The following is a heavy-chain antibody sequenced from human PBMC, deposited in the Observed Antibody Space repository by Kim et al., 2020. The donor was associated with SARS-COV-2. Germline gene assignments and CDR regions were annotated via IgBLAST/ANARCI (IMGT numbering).Heavy chain of an antibody. CDR2: IWHDGSND. J-gene: IGHJ4*02. V-gene: IGHV3-33*01. CDR3: ARSWGGHTGHHYAH. CDR1: RFTFSSYG. D-gene: IGHD5-12*01. Sequence: GGSLRLSCVGSRFTFSSYGMHWVRQAPGQGLRWVASIWHDGSNDRYADSVEGRFNVSRDNSKNTLYLQMNGLRAEDTAVYFCARSWGGHTGHHYAHWGQGSLVSVSS.